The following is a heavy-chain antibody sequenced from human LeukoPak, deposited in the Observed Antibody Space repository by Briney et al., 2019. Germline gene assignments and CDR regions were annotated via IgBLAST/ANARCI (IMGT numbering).Heavy chain of an antibody. CDR2: ISSSSSAI. Sequence: GGSLRLSCAASGFTFSSYSMNWLRQAPGKGLEWVSYISSSSSAIYYADSVKGRFTISRDNAKNSLYLQMNSLRDEDTAVYYCARAYDFWSGYHYNWFDPWGQGTLVTVSS. CDR3: ARAYDFWSGYHYNWFDP. J-gene: IGHJ5*02. V-gene: IGHV3-48*02. D-gene: IGHD3-3*01. CDR1: GFTFSSYS.